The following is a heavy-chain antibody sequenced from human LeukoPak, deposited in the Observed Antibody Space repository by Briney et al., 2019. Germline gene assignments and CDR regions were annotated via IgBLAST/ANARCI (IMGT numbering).Heavy chain of an antibody. D-gene: IGHD1-1*01. CDR2: IYYSGST. CDR1: GGSISSGGYY. Sequence: SETLSLTCTVSGGSISSGGYYWSWIRQHPGKGLEWIGYIYYSGSTYYNPSLKSRVTISVDTSKNQFSLKLSSVTTADTAVYYCARGRRGSVERTLAYWGQGTLVTVSS. CDR3: ARGRRGSVERTLAY. J-gene: IGHJ4*02. V-gene: IGHV4-31*03.